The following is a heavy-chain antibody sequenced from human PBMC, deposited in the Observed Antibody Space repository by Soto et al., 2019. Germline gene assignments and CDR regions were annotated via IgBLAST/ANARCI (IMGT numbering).Heavy chain of an antibody. CDR2: VDPEDVET. J-gene: IGHJ6*02. D-gene: IGHD4-4*01. CDR1: GYKFIAYY. Sequence: VQLVQSGAEVKKPGATVKVSCRVSGYKFIAYYMYWVQQAPGKGLEWMGRVDPEDVETIYSEKLQVKVTITADSNSGVRQSAFSVQRSEDTARNFRTTTTRVSNGQGLMDDWGQGTTVIVSS. CDR3: TTTTRVSNGQGLMDD. V-gene: IGHV1-69-2*01.